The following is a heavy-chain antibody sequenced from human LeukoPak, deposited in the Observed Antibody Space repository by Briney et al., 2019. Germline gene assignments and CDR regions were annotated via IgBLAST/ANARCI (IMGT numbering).Heavy chain of an antibody. J-gene: IGHJ4*02. D-gene: IGHD6-13*01. CDR2: INPSGGST. CDR1: GYTFTSYY. Sequence: ASVKVSCKASGYTFTSYYMHWVRQAPGQGLEWMGIINPSGGSTSYAQKFQGRGTMTRDRSTSTVYMELSSLRSEDTAVYYCARDQRKRIAAAGTIDYWGQGTLVTVSS. CDR3: ARDQRKRIAAAGTIDY. V-gene: IGHV1-46*01.